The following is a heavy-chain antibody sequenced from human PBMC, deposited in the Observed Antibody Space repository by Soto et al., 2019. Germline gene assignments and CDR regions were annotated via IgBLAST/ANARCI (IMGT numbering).Heavy chain of an antibody. D-gene: IGHD5-12*01. CDR2: INSDGSST. CDR3: ARYYRATICSVALPSFSYYGMDV. Sequence: GGSLRLSCAASGFTFSSYWMHWVRQAPGKGLVWVSRINSDGSSTSYADSVKGRFTISRDNAKNTLYLQMNSLRAEDTAVYYCARYYRATICSVALPSFSYYGMDVWGQGTTVTVSS. CDR1: GFTFSSYW. J-gene: IGHJ6*02. V-gene: IGHV3-74*01.